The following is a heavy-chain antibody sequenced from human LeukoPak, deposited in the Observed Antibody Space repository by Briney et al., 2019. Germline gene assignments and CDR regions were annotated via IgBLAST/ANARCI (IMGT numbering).Heavy chain of an antibody. D-gene: IGHD1/OR15-1a*01. Sequence: SETLSLTCTVSGGSFSNYYWSWIRQPAGKGLEWIGRIYTSGSTNYNPSVKSRVTMSVDTSNNQFSLKLTFVTAADTAVYYCAKQPPQYYGMAAWGKGTTVTVS. V-gene: IGHV4-4*07. CDR1: GGSFSNYY. J-gene: IGHJ6*04. CDR2: IYTSGST. CDR3: AKQPPQYYGMAA.